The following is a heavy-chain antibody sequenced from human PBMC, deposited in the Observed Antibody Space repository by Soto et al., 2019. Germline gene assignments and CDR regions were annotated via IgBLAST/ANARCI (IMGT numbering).Heavy chain of an antibody. CDR3: ARVRGYCINGVCEYYFDY. D-gene: IGHD2-8*01. CDR2: IYYSGST. V-gene: IGHV4-59*01. Sequence: QVQLQESGPGLVKPSETLSLTCTVSGGSISSYYWSWIRQPPGKGLEWIGYIYYSGSTNYNPSLKSRVTISVDTSKNQFSLKLSSVTAADTAVYYCARVRGYCINGVCEYYFDYWGQGTLVTVSS. CDR1: GGSISSYY. J-gene: IGHJ4*02.